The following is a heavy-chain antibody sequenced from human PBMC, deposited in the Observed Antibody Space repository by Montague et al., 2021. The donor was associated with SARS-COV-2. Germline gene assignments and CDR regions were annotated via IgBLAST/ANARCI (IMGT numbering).Heavy chain of an antibody. CDR3: ARDRRRWLQLNNWFDP. J-gene: IGHJ5*02. CDR2: IYHSGST. V-gene: IGHV4-38-2*02. D-gene: IGHD5-24*01. CDR1: GYSISSGYY. Sequence: SETLSLTCTVSGYSISSGYYWGWIRQPPGKGLEWIGSIYHSGSTYYNPSLKSRVTISVDTSKNQFSPKLLSSVTAADTAVYYCARDRRRWLQLNNWFDPWGQGTLVTVSS.